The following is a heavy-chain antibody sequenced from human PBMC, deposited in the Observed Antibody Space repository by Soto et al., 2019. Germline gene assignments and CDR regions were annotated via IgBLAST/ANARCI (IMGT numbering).Heavy chain of an antibody. J-gene: IGHJ3*01. D-gene: IGHD1-26*01. CDR3: NSAGAGKVGLFTM. CDR2: MNPNSGGT. Sequence: ASVKVSCKASGYTFSSYDINWVRQATGQGLEWMGWMNPNSGGTGYAQKFQGRVTMTRSTSESTAYMELSSLRSEDTAVYYCNSAGAGKVGLFTMRGQGKMSTV. CDR1: GYTFSSYD. V-gene: IGHV1-8*01.